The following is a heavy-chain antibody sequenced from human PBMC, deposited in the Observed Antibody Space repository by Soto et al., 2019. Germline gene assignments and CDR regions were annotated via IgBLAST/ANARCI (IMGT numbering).Heavy chain of an antibody. D-gene: IGHD6-19*01. V-gene: IGHV3-74*01. J-gene: IGHJ6*02. CDR3: ARDLVALAGRYYYGMDV. CDR2: INSDGSST. Sequence: GGSLRLSCAASGFTFSSYWMHWVRQAPGKGLVWVSRINSDGSSTSYADSVKGRFTISRDNAKNTLYLQMNSLRAEDTAVYYCARDLVALAGRYYYGMDVWGQGTTVTVS. CDR1: GFTFSSYW.